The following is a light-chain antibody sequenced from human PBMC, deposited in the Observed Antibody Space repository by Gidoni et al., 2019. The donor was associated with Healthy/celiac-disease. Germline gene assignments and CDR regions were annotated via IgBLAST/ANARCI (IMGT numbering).Light chain of an antibody. CDR2: LGS. J-gene: IGKJ4*01. Sequence: DIVMTQSPLYLPGTPGEPASISCRSSQSVLHSNGYNCFDWYLQKPGQSPQLLIYLGSNRASGVPDRFSGSGSGTAVTLNISRVEAEDVGVYYCLQYRHTTLIFGGGTKVEIK. CDR3: LQYRHTTLI. V-gene: IGKV2-28*01. CDR1: QSVLHSNGYNC.